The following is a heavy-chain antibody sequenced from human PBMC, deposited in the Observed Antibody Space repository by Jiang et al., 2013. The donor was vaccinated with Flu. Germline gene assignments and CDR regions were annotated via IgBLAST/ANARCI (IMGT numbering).Heavy chain of an antibody. CDR2: IYPGDSDT. J-gene: IGHJ4*02. D-gene: IGHD6-19*01. Sequence: SCKGSGYSFTSYWIGWVRQMPGKGLEWMGIIYPGDSDTRYSPSFQGQVTISADKSISTAFLQWSSLKASDTAMYYCARQWLVTKESDYWGQGTLVTVSS. V-gene: IGHV5-51*01. CDR3: ARQWLVTKESDY. CDR1: GYSFTSYW.